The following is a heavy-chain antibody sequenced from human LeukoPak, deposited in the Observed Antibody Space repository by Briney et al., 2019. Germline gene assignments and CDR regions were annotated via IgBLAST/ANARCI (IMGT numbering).Heavy chain of an antibody. CDR3: ARRPIAAAGTEGFDP. D-gene: IGHD6-13*01. Sequence: PSETLSLTCTVSSVSISSFYWSWIRQPPGKGLEWSGYIYYSGSTKYNPSLKSRVTISVDPSKNQFSLKLSSGTAADTGVYYCARRPIAAAGTEGFDPWGQGTLVTVSS. J-gene: IGHJ5*02. CDR2: IYYSGST. V-gene: IGHV4-59*08. CDR1: SVSISSFY.